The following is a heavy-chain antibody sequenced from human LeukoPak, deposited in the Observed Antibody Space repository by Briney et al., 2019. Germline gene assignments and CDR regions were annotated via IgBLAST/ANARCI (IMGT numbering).Heavy chain of an antibody. D-gene: IGHD2-21*01. V-gene: IGHV3-15*01. CDR1: GFTFSNAW. CDR2: IKSKTGGGTT. J-gene: IGHJ4*02. CDR3: TTTSGAYDY. Sequence: SGGSLRLSCAASGFTFSNAWMSWVRQAPGKGLEWVGRIKSKTGGGTTDYAAPVKGRFTISRDDSKNTLYLQMNSLKTEDTAVYYCTTTSGAYDYWGQGTLVTVSS.